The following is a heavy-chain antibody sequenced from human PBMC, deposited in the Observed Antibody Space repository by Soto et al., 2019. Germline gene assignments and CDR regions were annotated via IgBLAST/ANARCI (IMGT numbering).Heavy chain of an antibody. V-gene: IGHV3-23*01. D-gene: IGHD6-19*01. Sequence: GGSLRLSCAASGFTFSSYAMSWVRQAPGKGLEWVSAISGSGGSTYYADSVKGRFTISRDNSKNTLYLQMNSLRAEDTAVYYCAKLQSSGWLEIEADAFEIWGQETMVTVSS. J-gene: IGHJ3*02. CDR2: ISGSGGST. CDR1: GFTFSSYA. CDR3: AKLQSSGWLEIEADAFEI.